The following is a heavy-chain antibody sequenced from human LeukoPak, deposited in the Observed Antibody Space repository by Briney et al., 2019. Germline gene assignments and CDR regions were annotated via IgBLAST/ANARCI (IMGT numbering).Heavy chain of an antibody. CDR1: GFTFNSYS. V-gene: IGHV3-21*04. Sequence: GGSLRLSCAASGFTFNSYSRNWVRQGPGKGLEWVSSISSSSSYIYYAYSVKGRFTISRDNSKNTLYLQMNSLRAEDTAVYYCAKSLTGDSSGVPDYWGQGTLVTVSS. CDR2: ISSSSSYI. D-gene: IGHD3-22*01. CDR3: AKSLTGDSSGVPDY. J-gene: IGHJ4*02.